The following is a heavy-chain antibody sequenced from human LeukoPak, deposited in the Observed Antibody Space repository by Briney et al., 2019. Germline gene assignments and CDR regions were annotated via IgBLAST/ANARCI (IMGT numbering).Heavy chain of an antibody. V-gene: IGHV4-34*01. CDR3: ARVVRPVRGNRHNWFDP. CDR2: IDHTGST. CDR1: GGSFSGYY. J-gene: IGHJ5*02. D-gene: IGHD2/OR15-2a*01. Sequence: KTSDTLSLTCAVYGGSFSGYYWSWIRQPPGKGLESIGEIDHTGSTNYNPSLKTRVTISVHTPKTQFSLRLSSVTAADTPVYYCARVVRPVRGNRHNWFDPSGEGTLVTVSS.